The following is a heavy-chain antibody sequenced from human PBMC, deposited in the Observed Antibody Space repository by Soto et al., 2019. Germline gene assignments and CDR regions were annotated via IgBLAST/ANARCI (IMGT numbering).Heavy chain of an antibody. D-gene: IGHD4-17*01. CDR2: IGATGDAT. V-gene: IGHV3-23*01. Sequence: EVPLLESGGGLVQPEGSLRLSCAASGFSFSTHTLSWVRQAPGKGLVWLSSIGATGDATYYADSVKGRFTISRDNSEDTVSLQMNSLRVDDTAVYYCAILRGLRKFWGQGTLVTVSS. CDR3: AILRGLRKF. CDR1: GFSFSTHT. J-gene: IGHJ4*02.